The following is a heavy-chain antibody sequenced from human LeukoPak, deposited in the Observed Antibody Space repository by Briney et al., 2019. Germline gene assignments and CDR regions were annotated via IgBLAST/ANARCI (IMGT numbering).Heavy chain of an antibody. Sequence: SETLSLTCTVSGGSISNYYWSWIRQPPGKGLEWIGYIYYSGSTNYNSSLKSRVTISVDTSKNQFSLKLSSVTAADTAVYYCARAQYSYDSPIFDYWGQGTLVTVSS. CDR1: GGSISNYY. D-gene: IGHD5-18*01. CDR3: ARAQYSYDSPIFDY. J-gene: IGHJ4*02. V-gene: IGHV4-59*01. CDR2: IYYSGST.